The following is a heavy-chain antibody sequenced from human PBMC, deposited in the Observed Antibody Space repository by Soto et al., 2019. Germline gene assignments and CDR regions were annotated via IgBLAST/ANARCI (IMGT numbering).Heavy chain of an antibody. J-gene: IGHJ4*02. CDR1: GGSFSGYY. V-gene: IGHV4-34*01. D-gene: IGHD3-10*01. CDR2: ISHSGST. CDR3: ARAYYYGSGRTPFDC. Sequence: QVQLQQWGAGLLKPSETLSLTCAVYGGSFSGYYWNWIRQPPGKGLEWIGEISHSGSTNYNPSLKSRVTISVDTSKNQFSLKVSSVTAADTAVYYCARAYYYGSGRTPFDCWGQGTLVNVSS.